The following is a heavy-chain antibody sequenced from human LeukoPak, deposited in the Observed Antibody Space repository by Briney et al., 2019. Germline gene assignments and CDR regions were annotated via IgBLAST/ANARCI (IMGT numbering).Heavy chain of an antibody. D-gene: IGHD2-2*01. CDR1: GYTFTSYD. Sequence: ASVKVSCKASGYTFTSYDINWVRQATGQGLEWMGWMNPNSGNTGYAQKFQGRVTITRNTSISTAYMELSSLRSEDTAVYYCARGPIFRQVPAAYDYYSYYMDVWGKGTTVTVSS. V-gene: IGHV1-8*03. J-gene: IGHJ6*03. CDR3: ARGPIFRQVPAAYDYYSYYMDV. CDR2: MNPNSGNT.